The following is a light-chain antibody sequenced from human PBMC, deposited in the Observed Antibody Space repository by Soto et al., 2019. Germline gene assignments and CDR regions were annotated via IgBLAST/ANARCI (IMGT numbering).Light chain of an antibody. V-gene: IGLV1-51*01. J-gene: IGLJ1*01. CDR1: SSNIGKNY. Sequence: QSVLTQPPSVSAAPGQTVTISCSGSSSNIGKNYVSWYQLLPGTAPKLLICDNSKRPSGIPGRFSGSKSGTSATLGITGPQNGDEAEYYCATWDSSLSAGVFGTGTKVTVL. CDR2: DNS. CDR3: ATWDSSLSAGV.